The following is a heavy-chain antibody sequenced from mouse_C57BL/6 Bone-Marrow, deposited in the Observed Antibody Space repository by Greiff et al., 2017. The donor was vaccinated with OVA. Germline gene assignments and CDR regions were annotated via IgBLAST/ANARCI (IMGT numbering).Heavy chain of an antibody. CDR1: GYAFSSSW. CDR3: ARGYYDYDEGAAMYY. J-gene: IGHJ4*01. D-gene: IGHD2-4*01. Sequence: QVQLKQSGPELVKPGASVKISCKASGYAFSSSWMNWVKQRPGTGLEWIGRIYPGDGDTHYNGKFKGKATLTADKSSSTAYMQLSSRPSEDSAVYFCARGYYDYDEGAAMYYWGQGTSVTVSS. CDR2: IYPGDGDT. V-gene: IGHV1-82*01.